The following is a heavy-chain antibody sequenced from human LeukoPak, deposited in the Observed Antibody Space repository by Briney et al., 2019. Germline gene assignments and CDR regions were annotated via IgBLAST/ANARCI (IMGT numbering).Heavy chain of an antibody. CDR2: IYYSGST. Sequence: PSETLSLTCTISGGSISSYYWTWIRQPPGKGLEWIGYIYYSGSTNYNPSLKSRVTISVDTSKNQFSLKLSSVTAADTAVYYCARDRPEMATISILIDYWGQGTLVTVSS. J-gene: IGHJ4*02. V-gene: IGHV4-59*12. CDR1: GGSISSYY. CDR3: ARDRPEMATISILIDY. D-gene: IGHD5-24*01.